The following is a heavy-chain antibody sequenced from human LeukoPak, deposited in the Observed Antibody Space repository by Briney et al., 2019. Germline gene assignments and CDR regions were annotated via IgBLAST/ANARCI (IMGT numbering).Heavy chain of an antibody. J-gene: IGHJ4*02. Sequence: SVKVSCKASGYTFTGYYMHWVRQAPGQGLEWMGRIIPIFGTANYAQKFQGRVTITTDESTSTAYMELSSLRSEDTAVYYCAKNNGYYFDYWGQGTLVTVSS. D-gene: IGHD1/OR15-1a*01. CDR3: AKNNGYYFDY. CDR1: GYTFTGYY. CDR2: IIPIFGTA. V-gene: IGHV1-69*05.